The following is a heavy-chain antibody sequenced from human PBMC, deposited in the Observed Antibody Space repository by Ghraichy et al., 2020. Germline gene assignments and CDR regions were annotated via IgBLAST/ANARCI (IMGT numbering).Heavy chain of an antibody. J-gene: IGHJ4*02. V-gene: IGHV3-15*01. D-gene: IGHD1-14*01. CDR1: GFTFSSAW. Sequence: GGSLRLSCAASGFTFSSAWMTWVRQALGKGLEWVGRIKSETDGGTRDYAAPVKGRFTISRDDSRATLYLQINSLKTEDTAVYYCTTRRAGTSTEADYWGQGTLVTVSS. CDR3: TTRRAGTSTEADY. CDR2: IKSETDGGTR.